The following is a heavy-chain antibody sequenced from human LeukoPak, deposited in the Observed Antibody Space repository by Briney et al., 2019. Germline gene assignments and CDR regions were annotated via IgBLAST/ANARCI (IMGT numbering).Heavy chain of an antibody. D-gene: IGHD5-18*01. V-gene: IGHV4-61*02. Sequence: SETLSLTRTVSGGSISSGSYYWSWIRQPAGKGLEWIGRIYTSGSTNYNPSLKSRVTISVDTSKNQFFLKLSSVTAADTAVYYCARGGAAMAEFDYWGQGTLVTVSS. CDR3: ARGGAAMAEFDY. CDR1: GGSISSGSYY. J-gene: IGHJ4*02. CDR2: IYTSGST.